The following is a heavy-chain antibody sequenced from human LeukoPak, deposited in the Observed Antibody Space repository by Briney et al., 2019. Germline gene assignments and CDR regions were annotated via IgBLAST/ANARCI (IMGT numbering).Heavy chain of an antibody. Sequence: SETLSLTCTVSGGSISSYYWSWIRQPPGKGLEWIGYIYYSGSTNYNPSLKSRVTISVDTSKNQFSLKLSSVTAADTAVYYCARGPYYYGSGSLNYCFDYWGQGTLVTVSS. CDR3: ARGPYYYGSGSLNYCFDY. CDR1: GGSISSYY. J-gene: IGHJ4*02. CDR2: IYYSGST. V-gene: IGHV4-59*01. D-gene: IGHD3-10*01.